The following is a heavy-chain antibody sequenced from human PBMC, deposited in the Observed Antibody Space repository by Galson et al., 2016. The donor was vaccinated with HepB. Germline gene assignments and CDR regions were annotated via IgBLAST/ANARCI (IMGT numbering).Heavy chain of an antibody. Sequence: SLRLSCAASGFTFDRCGMTWFRQAPGKGLEWVSTICGRCGEVDYADSVKGRFTISRDDSKSTLYLHMNSLRVEDTAIYYCAIDPSQWHDLLFGNWAQGTLVTVSA. J-gene: IGHJ4*02. D-gene: IGHD6-19*01. CDR2: ICGRCGEV. CDR1: GFTFDRCG. V-gene: IGHV3-23*01. CDR3: AIDPSQWHDLLFGN.